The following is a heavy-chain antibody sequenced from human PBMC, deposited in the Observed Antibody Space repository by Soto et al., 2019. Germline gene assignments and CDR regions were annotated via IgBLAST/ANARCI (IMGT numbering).Heavy chain of an antibody. CDR2: ISSSSSYI. Sequence: GGSLRLSCAASGFTFSSYSMNWVRQAPGKGLEWVSSISSSSSYIYYADSVKGRFTISRDNAKNSLYLQMNSLRAEDTAVYYCARDVLHYDILTGYYVAWFDPWGQGTLVTVS. J-gene: IGHJ5*02. D-gene: IGHD3-9*01. CDR1: GFTFSSYS. V-gene: IGHV3-21*01. CDR3: ARDVLHYDILTGYYVAWFDP.